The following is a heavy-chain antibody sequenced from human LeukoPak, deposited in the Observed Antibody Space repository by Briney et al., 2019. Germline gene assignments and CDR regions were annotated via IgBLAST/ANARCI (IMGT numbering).Heavy chain of an antibody. D-gene: IGHD3-22*01. CDR3: AKVLPRGYYDSSGYYNYYMDV. CDR1: GFTFSSYG. J-gene: IGHJ6*03. CDR2: IRYDGSNK. Sequence: GGSLRLSCAASGFTFSSYGMHWVRQAPGKGLEWVAFIRYDGSNKYYADSVKGRFTISGDNSKNTLYLQMNSLRAEDTAVYYCAKVLPRGYYDSSGYYNYYMDVWGKGTTVTI. V-gene: IGHV3-30*02.